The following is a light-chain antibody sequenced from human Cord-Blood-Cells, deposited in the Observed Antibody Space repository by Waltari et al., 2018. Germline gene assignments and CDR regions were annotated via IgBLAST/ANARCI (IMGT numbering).Light chain of an antibody. CDR1: SSDVGRYNL. J-gene: IGLJ1*01. V-gene: IGLV2-23*01. CDR3: CSYAGSSGV. CDR2: EGS. Sequence: QSALTQPASVSGSPGQSLTISCTGTSSDVGRYNLVSWYQHHPGKAPKLMFYEGSKRPSGVSNRFSGSKSGNTASLTISGLQAEDEADYYCCSYAGSSGVFGTGTKVTVL.